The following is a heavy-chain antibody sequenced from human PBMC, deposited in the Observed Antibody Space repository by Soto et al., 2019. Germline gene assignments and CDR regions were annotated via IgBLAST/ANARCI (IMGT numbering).Heavy chain of an antibody. CDR3: VRVPPAHDYYGLDV. J-gene: IGHJ6*02. CDR2: IYAGGST. CDR1: GLTVNDNY. Sequence: EMNLVESEGGLVQPGGSLRLSCVASGLTVNDNYMSWVRQAPGKGLEWVAIIYAGGSTYYADSVKDRFTISRDSSKNTLFLQMNSGREEDTAVYFCVRVPPAHDYYGLDVWGQGTTVTVSS. V-gene: IGHV3-66*01.